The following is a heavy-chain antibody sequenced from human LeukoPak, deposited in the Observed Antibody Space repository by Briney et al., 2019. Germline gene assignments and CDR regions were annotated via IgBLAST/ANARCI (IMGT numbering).Heavy chain of an antibody. CDR2: MFHSGTP. D-gene: IGHD6-13*01. CDR3: ARRRGWKQQLVYFDY. Sequence: SETLSLTCTVSGGSITTFYWSWIRQPPGKGLEWIAYMFHSGTPRYNPSLQSRVTISADTSKNQFSLNVRSTTAADTAVYYCARRRGWKQQLVYFDYWGQGTLATVSS. V-gene: IGHV4-59*08. J-gene: IGHJ4*02. CDR1: GGSITTFY.